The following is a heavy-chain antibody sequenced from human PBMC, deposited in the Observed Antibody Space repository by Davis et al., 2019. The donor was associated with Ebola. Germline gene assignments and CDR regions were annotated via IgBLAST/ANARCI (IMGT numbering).Heavy chain of an antibody. Sequence: GESLKISCAASGFTFSSYSMNWVRQAPGKGLEWVSSISSSSSYIYYADSVKGRFTISRDNAKNSLYLRMNSLRAEDTAVYYCARVELADDYVWGSYRYIDGSDGACDIWGQGTMVTVSS. J-gene: IGHJ3*02. CDR3: ARVELADDYVWGSYRYIDGSDGACDI. D-gene: IGHD3-16*02. CDR2: ISSSSSYI. CDR1: GFTFSSYS. V-gene: IGHV3-21*01.